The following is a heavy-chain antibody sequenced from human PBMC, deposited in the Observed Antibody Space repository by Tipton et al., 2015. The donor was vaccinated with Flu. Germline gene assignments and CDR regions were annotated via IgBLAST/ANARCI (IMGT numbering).Heavy chain of an antibody. CDR1: SGSIRSTNYF. CDR3: ARLSYYDVDLKNFYFDY. Sequence: TLSLTCTVSSGSIRSTNYFCAWIRQPPGKGLELIGSVYPSGTTYYNPSLKSRVTISVDTSKSQFSLKVTSVTAADTAVYYCARLSYYDVDLKNFYFDYWGQGALVTVSS. V-gene: IGHV4-39*01. J-gene: IGHJ4*02. CDR2: VYPSGTT. D-gene: IGHD3-10*02.